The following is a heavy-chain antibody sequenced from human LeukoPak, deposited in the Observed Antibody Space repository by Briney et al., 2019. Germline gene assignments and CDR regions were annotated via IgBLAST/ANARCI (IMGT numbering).Heavy chain of an antibody. V-gene: IGHV4-59*12. D-gene: IGHD2-21*02. CDR2: IYYSGST. J-gene: IGHJ5*02. CDR3: ARVALGAYCGGDCYPNWFDP. Sequence: PSETLSLTCTVSGGSISSYYWSWIRQPPGKGLEWIGYIYYSGSTNYNPSLKSRVTISVDTSKNQFSLKLSSVTAADTAVYYCARVALGAYCGGDCYPNWFDPWGQGTLVTVSS. CDR1: GGSISSYY.